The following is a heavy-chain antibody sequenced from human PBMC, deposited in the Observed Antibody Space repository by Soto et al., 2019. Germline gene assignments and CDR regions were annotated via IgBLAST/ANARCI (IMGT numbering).Heavy chain of an antibody. CDR3: AKDGGPVYCNSPGCSSKHFDY. CDR2: ISYDGDNE. V-gene: IGHV3-30*18. D-gene: IGHD2-2*01. CDR1: GFTFSNYG. Sequence: QVQLVESGGGVVQPGRSLRLSCAASGFTFSNYGMHWVRQAPGKGLEWVAIISYDGDNEYYADSVRGRFTISRDNSKNTMYRQTSSMRHEDTAVYYCAKDGGPVYCNSPGCSSKHFDYWGQGTLVTVSS. J-gene: IGHJ4*02.